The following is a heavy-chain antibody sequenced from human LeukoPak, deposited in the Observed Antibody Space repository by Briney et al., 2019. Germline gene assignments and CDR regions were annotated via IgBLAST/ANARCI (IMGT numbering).Heavy chain of an antibody. Sequence: SETLSLTCTVSGGSISSSSYYWGWIRQPPGKGLEWIGSIYYSGSTYYNPSLKSRVTISVDTSKNQFSLKLSSVTAADTAVYYCARVISGWEYYFDYWGQGTLVTVSS. CDR1: GGSISSSSYY. D-gene: IGHD6-19*01. J-gene: IGHJ4*02. V-gene: IGHV4-39*01. CDR3: ARVISGWEYYFDY. CDR2: IYYSGST.